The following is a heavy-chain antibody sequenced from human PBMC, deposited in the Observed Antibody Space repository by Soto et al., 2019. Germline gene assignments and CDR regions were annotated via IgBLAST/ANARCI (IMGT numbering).Heavy chain of an antibody. V-gene: IGHV2-26*01. Sequence: KESGPVLVKPTETLTLTCTVSGFSLSNARMGVSWIRQPPGKALEWLAHIFSNDEKSYSTSLKSRLTISKDTSKSQVVLTMTNMDPVDTATYYCARIRATMVRGVIISSVFDYWGQGTLVTVSS. J-gene: IGHJ4*02. CDR3: ARIRATMVRGVIISSVFDY. CDR1: GFSLSNARMG. D-gene: IGHD3-10*01. CDR2: IFSNDEK.